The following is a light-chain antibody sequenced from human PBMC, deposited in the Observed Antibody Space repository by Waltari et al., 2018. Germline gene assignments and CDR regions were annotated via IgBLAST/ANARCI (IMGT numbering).Light chain of an antibody. CDR1: QGISNY. V-gene: IGKV1-27*01. J-gene: IGKJ3*01. CDR3: QKYNSALLFT. CDR2: AAS. Sequence: DIQMTQSPSSLSASVGDRVTITCRASQGISNYLAWYHQKPGKVPKLLIYAASTLQSGVPSRFSGSGSGTDFTLTISSLQPEDVATYYCQKYNSALLFTFGPGTKVDIK.